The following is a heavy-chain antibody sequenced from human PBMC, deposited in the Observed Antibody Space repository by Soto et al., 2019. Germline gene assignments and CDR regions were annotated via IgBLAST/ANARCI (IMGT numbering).Heavy chain of an antibody. D-gene: IGHD2-2*01. V-gene: IGHV1-18*01. Sequence: GASVKVSCKASGYTLTSYCISWVRQAPGQRPECMVWISAYNGNTNYAQKLQGRVTMSTDTSTSTAYMELRSLRSDDTVVYYCARDQDIVVVPAEQGSHAFDIWGQGTMVTVSS. CDR1: GYTLTSYC. J-gene: IGHJ3*02. CDR2: ISAYNGNT. CDR3: ARDQDIVVVPAEQGSHAFDI.